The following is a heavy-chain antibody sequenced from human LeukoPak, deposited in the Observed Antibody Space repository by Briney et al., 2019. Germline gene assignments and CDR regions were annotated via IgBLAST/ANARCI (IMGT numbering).Heavy chain of an antibody. CDR1: GFTFSDYY. V-gene: IGHV3-11*04. CDR2: ISSSGSTI. D-gene: IGHD3-22*01. Sequence: PGGSLRLSCAASGFTFSDYYMSWIRQAPGKGLEWVSYISSSGSTIYYADSVKGRFTISRDNAKISLYLQVNSLRAEDTAVYYCARDFPSYYYDSSGYYDAFDIWGQGTMVTVSS. J-gene: IGHJ3*02. CDR3: ARDFPSYYYDSSGYYDAFDI.